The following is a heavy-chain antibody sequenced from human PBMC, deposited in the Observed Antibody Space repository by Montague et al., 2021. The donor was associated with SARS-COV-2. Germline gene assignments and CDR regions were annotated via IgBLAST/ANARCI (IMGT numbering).Heavy chain of an antibody. Sequence: SETLSLTCTVSGGSISSYYWSWIRQPPGKGLEWIGYIYRIGSTYYNPSLKSRVTISVDRSKNQFSLKLSSVTAADTAVYYCARAARYSGSSDGVYFDYWGQGTLVTVSS. V-gene: IGHV4-59*12. CDR1: GGSISSYY. CDR2: IYRIGST. J-gene: IGHJ4*02. D-gene: IGHD1-26*01. CDR3: ARAARYSGSSDGVYFDY.